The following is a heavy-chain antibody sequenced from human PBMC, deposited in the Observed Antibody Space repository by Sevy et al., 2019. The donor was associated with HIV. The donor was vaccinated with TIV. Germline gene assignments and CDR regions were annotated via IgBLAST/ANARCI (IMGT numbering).Heavy chain of an antibody. J-gene: IGHJ3*02. Sequence: GESLKISCAASGFTFSSYWMSWVRQAPGKGLEWVANIKQDGSEKYYVDSVKGRFTISRDNAKNSLYLQMNSLRAEDTAVYYCVRDASDYYDSSGPMYAFDIWGQGTMVTVSS. V-gene: IGHV3-7*03. CDR3: VRDASDYYDSSGPMYAFDI. CDR1: GFTFSSYW. D-gene: IGHD3-22*01. CDR2: IKQDGSEK.